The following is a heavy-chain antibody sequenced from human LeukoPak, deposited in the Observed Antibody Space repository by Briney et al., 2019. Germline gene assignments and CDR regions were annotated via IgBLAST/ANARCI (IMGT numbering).Heavy chain of an antibody. CDR3: ARDRSSGYGVDY. V-gene: IGHV3-21*01. CDR1: GFTFSSYS. D-gene: IGHD3-22*01. CDR2: ISSSSSYI. J-gene: IGHJ4*02. Sequence: PGGSLRLSCAASGFTFSSYSMNWVRQAPGKGLEWVSSISSSSSYIYYADSVKGRFTISRDNAKNSLYLQMNSLRAEDTAVYYCARDRSSGYGVDYWGQGTLVTVSS.